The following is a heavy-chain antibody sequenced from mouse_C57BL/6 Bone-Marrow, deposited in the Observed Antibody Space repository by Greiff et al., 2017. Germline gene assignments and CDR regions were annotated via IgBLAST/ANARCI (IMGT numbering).Heavy chain of an antibody. Sequence: VHLVESGGDLVKPGGSLKLSCAASGFTFSSYCLSLVPPTPDQRLEWVATLNTGGSYTYYPDSVKGRFTLSRDNAKNTLYLQMSSLKSEDTAMYYCARWGWFYDMDYWGQGTSVTVSS. J-gene: IGHJ4*01. V-gene: IGHV5-6*01. CDR3: ARWGWFYDMDY. CDR1: GFTFSSYC. D-gene: IGHD2-3*01. CDR2: LNTGGSYT.